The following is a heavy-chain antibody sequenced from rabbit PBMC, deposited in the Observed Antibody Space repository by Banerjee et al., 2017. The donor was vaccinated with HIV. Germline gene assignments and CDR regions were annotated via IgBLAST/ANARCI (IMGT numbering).Heavy chain of an antibody. D-gene: IGHD4-1*01. Sequence: EESGGDLVQPEGSLTLTCKASGLDFSSSYWICWVRQAPEKGLELIACIYTGTSGSTWYANWAKGRFTISKTSSTTVTLQMTSLTAADTATYFCARDLAGVIGWNFSLWGQGTLVTVS. CDR3: ARDLAGVIGWNFSL. J-gene: IGHJ4*01. V-gene: IGHV1S45*01. CDR1: GLDFSSSYW. CDR2: IYTGTSGST.